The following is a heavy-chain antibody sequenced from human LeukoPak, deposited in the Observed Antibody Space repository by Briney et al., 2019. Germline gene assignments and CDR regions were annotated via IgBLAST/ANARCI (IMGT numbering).Heavy chain of an antibody. D-gene: IGHD1-7*01. CDR3: ARGLNWKYGWFDP. J-gene: IGHJ5*02. V-gene: IGHV3-23*01. CDR1: GFIFNNYA. CDR2: ISGSGRNT. Sequence: GGTLRLSCAASGFIFNNYALSWVRQTPGKGLEWVSAISGSGRNTYYADSVKGRFTISRDNSRSTVDLQMNSLRVEDTAVYYCARGLNWKYGWFDPWGQGTLVTVSS.